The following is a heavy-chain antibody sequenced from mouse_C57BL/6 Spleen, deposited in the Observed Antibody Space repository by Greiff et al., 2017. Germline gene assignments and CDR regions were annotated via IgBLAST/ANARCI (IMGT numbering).Heavy chain of an antibody. CDR1: GFTFSSYG. CDR2: ISSGGSYT. V-gene: IGHV5-6*01. Sequence: EVMLVESGGDLVKPGGSLKLSCAASGFTFSSYGMSWVRQTPDKRLEWVATISSGGSYTYYPDSVKGRFTISRDNAKNTLYLQMSSLKSEDTAMYYWARQEGTSWFAYWGQGTLVTVSA. J-gene: IGHJ3*01. CDR3: ARQEGTSWFAY.